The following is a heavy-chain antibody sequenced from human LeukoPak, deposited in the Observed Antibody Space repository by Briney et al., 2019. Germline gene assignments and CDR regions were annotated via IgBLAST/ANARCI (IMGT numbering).Heavy chain of an antibody. J-gene: IGHJ4*02. V-gene: IGHV1-69*05. CDR1: GGTFSSYA. Sequence: SSVKVSCKASGGTFSSYAINWVRQAPGQGLEWMGRIIPIFGTANYAQKFQGRVTITTDESTSTAYMELSSLRSEDTAVYYCARDPEYYYDSSGYFGYFDYWGQGTLVTVSS. CDR2: IIPIFGTA. CDR3: ARDPEYYYDSSGYFGYFDY. D-gene: IGHD3-22*01.